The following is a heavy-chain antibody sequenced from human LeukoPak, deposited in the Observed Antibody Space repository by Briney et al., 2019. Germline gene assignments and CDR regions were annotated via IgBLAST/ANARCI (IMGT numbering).Heavy chain of an antibody. CDR1: GFTFRTYN. V-gene: IGHV3-48*01. CDR2: ITSGGTTI. D-gene: IGHD1-26*01. J-gene: IGHJ4*02. Sequence: PGGSLRLSCAASGFTFRTYNMNWVRQAPGKGLEWVSYITSGGTTIYYADSVKGRFTISRDNAKNSLYLQMNSLRAEDTAVYYCARDKIVGATYFDYWGQGTLVTVSS. CDR3: ARDKIVGATYFDY.